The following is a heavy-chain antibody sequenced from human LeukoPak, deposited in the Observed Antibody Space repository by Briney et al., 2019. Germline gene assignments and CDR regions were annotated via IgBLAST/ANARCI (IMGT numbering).Heavy chain of an antibody. Sequence: GGSLRLSCAASGFTFRSYGMSWVRQAPGKGLEWVSIISGSGTTTDYADSVKGRFTISRDNSKNTLYLRMNSLRAEDTAVYYCAKGVRPVVAATYLDYWGQGTLVTVS. D-gene: IGHD2-15*01. CDR3: AKGVRPVVAATYLDY. CDR2: ISGSGTTT. V-gene: IGHV3-23*01. J-gene: IGHJ4*02. CDR1: GFTFRSYG.